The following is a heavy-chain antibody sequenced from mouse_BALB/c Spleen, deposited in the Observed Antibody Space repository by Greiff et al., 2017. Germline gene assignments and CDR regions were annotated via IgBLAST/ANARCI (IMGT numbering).Heavy chain of an antibody. CDR3: ASNPGYGSY. Sequence: VQLVESGAELVRPGTSVKVSCKASGYAFTNYLIEWVKQRPGQGLEWIGVINPGSGGTNYNEKFKGKATLTADKSSSTAYMQLSSLTSDVSAVFFCASNPGYGSYGGQETLVTVSA. D-gene: IGHD2-2*01. CDR1: GYAFTNYL. J-gene: IGHJ3*01. CDR2: INPGSGGT. V-gene: IGHV1-54*01.